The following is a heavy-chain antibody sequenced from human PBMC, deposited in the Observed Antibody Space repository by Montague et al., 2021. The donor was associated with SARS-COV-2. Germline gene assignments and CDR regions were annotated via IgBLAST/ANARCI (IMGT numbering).Heavy chain of an antibody. V-gene: IGHV4-61*02. D-gene: IGHD6-25*01. CDR1: IGSISSGSYY. CDR2: IYTSGST. Sequence: TLSLTCTVSIGSISSGSYYWSWIRQPAGKGLEWIGRIYTSGSTNYNPSLKSRVTISVDTSKNQFSLKLSSVTAADTAVYYCARDGCSSGWNGLNWFDPWGQGTLVTVSS. J-gene: IGHJ5*01. CDR3: ARDGCSSGWNGLNWFDP.